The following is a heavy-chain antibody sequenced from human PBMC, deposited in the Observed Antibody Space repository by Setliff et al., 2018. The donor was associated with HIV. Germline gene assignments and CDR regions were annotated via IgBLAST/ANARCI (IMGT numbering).Heavy chain of an antibody. D-gene: IGHD6-19*01. Sequence: ASVKVSCKTSGYTFISYGVTWVRQVPGQGLEWVGWISTYNGSANYAQKFQGRVTMTSDTSTSTVYMELRNLRSDDAAVYFCTRSSSDWIQVRFDPWGQGTLVTVSS. V-gene: IGHV1-18*01. CDR2: ISTYNGSA. CDR3: TRSSSDWIQVRFDP. J-gene: IGHJ5*02. CDR1: GYTFISYG.